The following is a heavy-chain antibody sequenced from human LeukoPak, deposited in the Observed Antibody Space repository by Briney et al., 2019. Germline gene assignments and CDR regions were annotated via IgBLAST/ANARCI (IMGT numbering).Heavy chain of an antibody. CDR1: GFTFCSYG. D-gene: IGHD6-13*01. V-gene: IGHV3-30*02. J-gene: IGHJ3*02. CDR3: AKAHKNSSSWYMGVGAFDI. Sequence: GGSLRLSCAASGFTFCSYGMHWVRQAPGKGPEWVAFIRYDGSNKYYADSVKGRFTISRDNSKNTLYLQMNSLRAEDTAVYYCAKAHKNSSSWYMGVGAFDIWGQGTMVTVSS. CDR2: IRYDGSNK.